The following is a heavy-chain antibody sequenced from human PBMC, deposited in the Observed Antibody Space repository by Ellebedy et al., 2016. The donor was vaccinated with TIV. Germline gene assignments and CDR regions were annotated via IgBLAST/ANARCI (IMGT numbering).Heavy chain of an antibody. D-gene: IGHD3-22*01. CDR2: IKEDGSEK. CDR1: GFTFSSYW. Sequence: GGSLRLXCAASGFTFSSYWMSWVRQAPGKGLEWVANIKEDGSEKYYVDSVKGRYTISRDKAKNSLYLQMNSLRGEDTAVYYCAYEEGSSGYWGQGTLVTISS. V-gene: IGHV3-7*01. J-gene: IGHJ4*02. CDR3: AYEEGSSGY.